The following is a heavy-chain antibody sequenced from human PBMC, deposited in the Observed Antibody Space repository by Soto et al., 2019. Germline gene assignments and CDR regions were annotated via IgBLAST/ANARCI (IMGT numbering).Heavy chain of an antibody. D-gene: IGHD2-2*01. CDR1: GYTFTSHG. CDR3: ARTYCSSARCYSDY. J-gene: IGHJ4*02. Sequence: QVQLVQSGAEVKKPGASVKVSCKTSGYTFTSHGISWVRQAPGQGLEWMRWISAYNGNTNYAQKLQGRVTMTTDTPTSTAYMELRSLRSDDTAVYYCARTYCSSARCYSDYWGQGTLVTVSS. V-gene: IGHV1-18*04. CDR2: ISAYNGNT.